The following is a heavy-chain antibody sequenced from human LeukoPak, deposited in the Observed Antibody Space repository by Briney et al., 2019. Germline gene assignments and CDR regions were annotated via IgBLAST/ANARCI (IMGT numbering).Heavy chain of an antibody. CDR1: GGTFSSYA. J-gene: IGHJ3*02. CDR2: IIPIFGTA. CDR3: ARGSFGVVIRNAFDI. V-gene: IGHV1-69*05. Sequence: ASVKVSCKASGGTFSSYAISWVRQAPGQGLEWMGGIIPIFGTANYAQKFQGRVTITTDESTSTAYMELSSLRSEDTAVYYCARGSFGVVIRNAFDIWGQGTMVTVSS. D-gene: IGHD3-3*01.